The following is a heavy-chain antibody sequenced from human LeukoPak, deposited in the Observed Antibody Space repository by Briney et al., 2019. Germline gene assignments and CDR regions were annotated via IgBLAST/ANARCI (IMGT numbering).Heavy chain of an antibody. CDR3: ARDRYYGSGTTPYYYGMDV. D-gene: IGHD3-10*01. CDR2: ISYDGSNK. J-gene: IGHJ6*02. Sequence: PGGSLRFSCAASGFTFSSYAMSWVRQAPGKGLEWVAVISYDGSNKYYADSVKGRFTISRDNSKNTLYLQMNSLRAEDTAVYYCARDRYYGSGTTPYYYGMDVWGQGTTVTVSS. CDR1: GFTFSSYA. V-gene: IGHV3-30-3*01.